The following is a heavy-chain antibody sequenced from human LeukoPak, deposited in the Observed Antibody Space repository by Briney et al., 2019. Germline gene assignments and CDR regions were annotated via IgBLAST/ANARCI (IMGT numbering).Heavy chain of an antibody. CDR3: ASGQTIGGLNWFDP. J-gene: IGHJ5*02. CDR1: GGSISSYY. Sequence: SETLSLTCSVSGGSISSYYWTWIRQPPGKGLEWIGEINHSGSTNYNPSLKSRVTISVDTSKNQFSLKLSSVTAADTAVYYCASGQTIGGLNWFDPWGQGTLVTVSS. CDR2: INHSGST. V-gene: IGHV4-34*01. D-gene: IGHD2-15*01.